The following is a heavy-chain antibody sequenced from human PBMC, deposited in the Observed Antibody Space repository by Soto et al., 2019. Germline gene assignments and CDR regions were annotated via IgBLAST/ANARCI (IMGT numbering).Heavy chain of an antibody. V-gene: IGHV3-33*01. D-gene: IGHD3-16*02. Sequence: QVQLVESGGGVVQPGSSLRLSCAVSGFSFSGYGFHWVRQAPGKGLEWVAVIWHDGSKEYYADSVKGRFTVSRDSSKNTVYLQMNSLRAEDTAVYYCVRDNDGNSRYSQVDYWGHGNLVTGSS. J-gene: IGHJ4*01. CDR1: GFSFSGYG. CDR3: VRDNDGNSRYSQVDY. CDR2: IWHDGSKE.